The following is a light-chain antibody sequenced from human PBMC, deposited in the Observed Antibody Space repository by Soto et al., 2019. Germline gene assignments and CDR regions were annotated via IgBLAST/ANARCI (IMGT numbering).Light chain of an antibody. V-gene: IGKV1-5*01. CDR3: QQYYSYPPT. Sequence: IQMTQSPSSLSASVGDRVTITCRASQRFTSWLAWYQQKPGKAPKLLIYDVSTLQSGVPSRFSGSGSGTDFTLTISCLQSEDFATYYCQQYYSYPPTFGQGTKVDI. CDR2: DVS. CDR1: QRFTSW. J-gene: IGKJ1*01.